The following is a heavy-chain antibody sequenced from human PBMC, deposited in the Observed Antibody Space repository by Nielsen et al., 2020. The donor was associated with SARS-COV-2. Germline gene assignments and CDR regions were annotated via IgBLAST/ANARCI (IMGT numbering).Heavy chain of an antibody. CDR1: GFSLDTHT. Sequence: GESLKISCAASGFSLDTHTMNWVRQAPGKGLEWVSSISGSSNYIYYRDSVKGRFTISRDNARNSVYLQMNSLRAEDTAVYYCAGGYYYYDTSGLAFDIWGPGTLVTVSS. V-gene: IGHV3-21*01. D-gene: IGHD3-22*01. J-gene: IGHJ3*02. CDR2: ISGSSNYI. CDR3: AGGYYYYDTSGLAFDI.